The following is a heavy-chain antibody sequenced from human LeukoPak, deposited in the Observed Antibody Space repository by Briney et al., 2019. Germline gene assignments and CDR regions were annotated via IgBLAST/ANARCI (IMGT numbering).Heavy chain of an antibody. V-gene: IGHV1-24*01. CDR2: FDPEDGET. J-gene: IGHJ4*02. Sequence: ASVKVSCKASGYTFTGYYMHWVRQAPGQGLEWMGGFDPEDGETFYAQNFQGRVTMTLDTSTDTAYVELSSLRSEDTAVYYCASGHTTYFFQDWGQGTLVSVSS. CDR1: GYTFTGYY. D-gene: IGHD3-9*01. CDR3: ASGHTTYFFQD.